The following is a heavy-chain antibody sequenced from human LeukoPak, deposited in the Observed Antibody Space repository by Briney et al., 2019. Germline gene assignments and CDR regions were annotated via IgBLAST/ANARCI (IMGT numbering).Heavy chain of an antibody. Sequence: SETLSLTCAVYGGSFSDYYWTWIRQTPGKGPEWIGEMSPSGSSNYNPSLKSRVTISVDTSKNQFSLKLGSVTAADTAVYYCARGRQDVNMILVVMAGVSYYLDVWSKGTTVTVS. CDR2: MSPSGSS. D-gene: IGHD3-22*01. CDR1: GGSFSDYY. V-gene: IGHV4-34*01. J-gene: IGHJ6*03. CDR3: ARGRQDVNMILVVMAGVSYYLDV.